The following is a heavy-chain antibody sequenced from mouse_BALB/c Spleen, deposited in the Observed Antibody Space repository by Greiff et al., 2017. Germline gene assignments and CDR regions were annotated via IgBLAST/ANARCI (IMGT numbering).Heavy chain of an antibody. V-gene: IGHV5-17*02. D-gene: IGHD2-4*01. CDR3: ARDYDYDEGAFAY. J-gene: IGHJ3*01. Sequence: EVKLVESGGGLVQPGGSRKLSCAASGFTFSSFGMHWVRPAPEKGLEWVAYISSGSSTIYYADTVKGRFTISRDNPKNTLFLQMTSLRSEDTAMYYCARDYDYDEGAFAYWGQGTLVTVSA. CDR2: ISSGSSTI. CDR1: GFTFSSFG.